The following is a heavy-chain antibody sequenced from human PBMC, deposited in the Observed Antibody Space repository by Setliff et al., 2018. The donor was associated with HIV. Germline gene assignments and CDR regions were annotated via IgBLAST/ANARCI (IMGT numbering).Heavy chain of an antibody. Sequence: KASETLSLTCAVSGGSITNFYWSWIRQPPGKGLEWIGYLYNSGSTKYNPSLESRVTISIDMSKTQLSLNLNSVTAADTALYYCALWGYSNAGGFDYWGQGTLVTVSS. D-gene: IGHD5-12*01. J-gene: IGHJ4*02. CDR2: LYNSGST. CDR1: GGSITNFY. V-gene: IGHV4-59*08. CDR3: ALWGYSNAGGFDY.